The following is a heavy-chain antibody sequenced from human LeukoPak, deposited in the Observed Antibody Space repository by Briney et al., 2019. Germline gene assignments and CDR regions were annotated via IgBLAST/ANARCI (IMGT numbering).Heavy chain of an antibody. Sequence: GGSLRLSCAASGFTFSSYSMNWVRQAPGKGLEWVSSISSSSSYIYYADSVKGRFTISRDNAKNSLYLQMNSLRAEDTAVYYCARALTRGSIAAAGTFGYWGQGTLVTVSS. CDR2: ISSSSSYI. CDR1: GFTFSSYS. V-gene: IGHV3-21*01. D-gene: IGHD6-13*01. CDR3: ARALTRGSIAAAGTFGY. J-gene: IGHJ4*02.